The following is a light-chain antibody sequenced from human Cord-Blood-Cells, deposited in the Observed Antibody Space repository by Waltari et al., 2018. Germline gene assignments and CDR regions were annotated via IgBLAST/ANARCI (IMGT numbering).Light chain of an antibody. J-gene: IGLJ3*02. V-gene: IGLV1-40*01. CDR3: QSYDSSHWV. CDR1: RSNIGAGYA. Sequence: QSVLTQPLSVSGAPGQRVTISCHGSRSNIGAGYAVHWYQQLPGTAPKLLIYGNTKRPSGVPDRFSSSKSGTSASLAITGLHAENEADYYCQSYDSSHWVFGGGTELTGL. CDR2: GNT.